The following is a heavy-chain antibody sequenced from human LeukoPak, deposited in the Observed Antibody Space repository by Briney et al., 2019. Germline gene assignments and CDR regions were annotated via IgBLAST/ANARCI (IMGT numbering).Heavy chain of an antibody. CDR2: IGTAGDT. D-gene: IGHD5-12*01. CDR1: GFTFSSYD. CDR3: ARGGSNHDVAGDAFDI. J-gene: IGHJ3*02. Sequence: GGSLRLSCAASGFTFSSYDMHWVRQATGKGLEWVSAIGTAGDTYYPGSVKGRFTISRENAKNSLYLQMNSLRAGDTAVYYCARGGSNHDVAGDAFDIWGQGTMVTVSS. V-gene: IGHV3-13*01.